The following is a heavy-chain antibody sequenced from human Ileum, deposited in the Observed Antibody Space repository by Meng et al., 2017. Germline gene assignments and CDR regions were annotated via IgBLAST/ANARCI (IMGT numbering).Heavy chain of an antibody. CDR3: ARGTYYYDSSGYPYAY. V-gene: IGHV1-8*01. CDR1: GYTFTSYD. J-gene: IGHJ4*02. Sequence: ASVKVSCKASGYTFTSYDIHWVRQATGQGLEWMGWMNPNSGNTGYAQKFQGRVTMTRNTSISTAYMELSSLRSEDTAVYYCARGTYYYDSSGYPYAYWGQGTLVTVSS. D-gene: IGHD3-22*01. CDR2: MNPNSGNT.